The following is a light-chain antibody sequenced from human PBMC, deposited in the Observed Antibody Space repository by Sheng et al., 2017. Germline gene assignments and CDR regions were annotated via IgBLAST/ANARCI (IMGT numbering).Light chain of an antibody. CDR3: LKYNSAPQT. J-gene: IGKJ1*01. V-gene: IGKV1-13*02. CDR1: QGISSG. CDR2: DAS. Sequence: AIQLAQSPSSLSASVGDRVTITCRASQGISSGLAWYQQKPGKAPKILIYDASSLESGVPSRFSGSGSGTIFTLTISSLQPEDVATYYCLKYNSAPQTFGQGTKVEIK.